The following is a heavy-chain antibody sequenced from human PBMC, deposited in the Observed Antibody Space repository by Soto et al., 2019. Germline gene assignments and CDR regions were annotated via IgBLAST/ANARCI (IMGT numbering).Heavy chain of an antibody. V-gene: IGHV4-31*03. J-gene: IGHJ4*02. CDR2: IYYSGST. CDR3: AGLYGSGSYDDY. CDR1: GGSISSGGYY. D-gene: IGHD3-10*01. Sequence: SETLSLTCTVSGGSISSGGYYWSWIRQHPGKGLEWIGYIYYSGSTYYNPSLKSRVTISVDTSKNQFSLKLSSVTAADTAVYYCAGLYGSGSYDDYWGQGTLVTVS.